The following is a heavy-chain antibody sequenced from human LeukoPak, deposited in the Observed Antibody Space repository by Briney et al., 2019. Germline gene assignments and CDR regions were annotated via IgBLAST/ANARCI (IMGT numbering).Heavy chain of an antibody. V-gene: IGHV3-21*04. Sequence: GGSLRLSCAASGFTFSSYSMNWVRQAPGKGLEWVSSISSSSSYIYYADSVKGRFTISRDNAKNSLYLQMNSLRAEDTAVYYCARDYDFWSGYYTITYYYYGMDVWGQGTTVTVSS. D-gene: IGHD3-3*01. CDR3: ARDYDFWSGYYTITYYYYGMDV. CDR1: GFTFSSYS. CDR2: ISSSSSYI. J-gene: IGHJ6*02.